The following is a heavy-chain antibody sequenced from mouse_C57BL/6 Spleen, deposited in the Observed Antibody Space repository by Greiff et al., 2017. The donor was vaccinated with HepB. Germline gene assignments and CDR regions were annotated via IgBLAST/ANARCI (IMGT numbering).Heavy chain of an antibody. CDR2: INPSNGGT. V-gene: IGHV1-53*01. Sequence: QVQLKQSGTELVKPGASVKLSCKASGYTFTSYWMHWVKQRPGQGLEWIGNINPSNGGTNYNEKFKSKATLTVDKSSSTAYLQLSSLTSEDSAVYYCAREGDYYGSSYGYFDVWGTGTTVTVSS. CDR1: GYTFTSYW. J-gene: IGHJ1*03. CDR3: AREGDYYGSSYGYFDV. D-gene: IGHD1-1*01.